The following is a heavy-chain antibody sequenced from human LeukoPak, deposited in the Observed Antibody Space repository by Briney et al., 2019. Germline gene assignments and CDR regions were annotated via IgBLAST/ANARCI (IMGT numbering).Heavy chain of an antibody. J-gene: IGHJ5*02. CDR3: TTAYSGNIWYDWFGP. CDR2: IRTKANSYAT. V-gene: IGHV3-73*01. Sequence: PGGSLRLACAAAGLTFSGFSIHCVRQPSGKWLEWDGLIRTKANSYATAYAASVTGRFTISRDDSKDTSYLQMNSLKTEDTALYFCTTAYSGNIWYDWFGPWGQGTLVTVSS. CDR1: GLTFSGFS. D-gene: IGHD6-13*01.